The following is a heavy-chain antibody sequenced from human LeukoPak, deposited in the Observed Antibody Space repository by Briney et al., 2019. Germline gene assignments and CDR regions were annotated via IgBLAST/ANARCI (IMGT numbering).Heavy chain of an antibody. CDR1: GGSFSGYY. Sequence: ETLSLTCAVYGGSFSGYYWSWTRQPPGKGLEWIGEINHSGSTNYNPSLKSRVTISVDTSKNQFSLKLSSVTAADTAVYYCARVGPWGLGGYSSWGQGTLVTVSS. CDR2: INHSGST. CDR3: ARVGPWGLGGYSS. V-gene: IGHV4-34*01. D-gene: IGHD5-18*01. J-gene: IGHJ4*02.